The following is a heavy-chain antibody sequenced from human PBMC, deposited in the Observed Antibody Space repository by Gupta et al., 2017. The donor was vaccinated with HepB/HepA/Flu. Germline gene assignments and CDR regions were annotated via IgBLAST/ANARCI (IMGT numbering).Heavy chain of an antibody. D-gene: IGHD3-10*01. J-gene: IGHJ2*01. CDR2: LNTIGSTT. V-gene: IGHV3-74*01. CDR1: GFTFTNYW. Sequence: EVQLVESGGGLVQPGESLRLPCAVSGFTFTNYWMHWVRQAPGKGLVWVSHLNTIGSTTNYAESVKGRFTISRDNARNTLYLQMNSLRDADTAVYYCVRDLYGPADIWGRGTLVTVSS. CDR3: VRDLYGPADI.